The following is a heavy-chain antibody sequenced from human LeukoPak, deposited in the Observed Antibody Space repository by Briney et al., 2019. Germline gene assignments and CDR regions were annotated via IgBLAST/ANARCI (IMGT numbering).Heavy chain of an antibody. V-gene: IGHV3-7*04. Sequence: GGSLRLSCAASGFTLSTYWMSWVRQAPGKGLEWVADIKQDGSEIYYVDSVKGRFTISRDNAKNSLYLQMNSLSAEDTAVYYWARNLLHWKYFDHWGQGTLVTVSS. CDR2: IKQDGSEI. CDR3: ARNLLHWKYFDH. J-gene: IGHJ4*02. CDR1: GFTLSTYW. D-gene: IGHD1-1*01.